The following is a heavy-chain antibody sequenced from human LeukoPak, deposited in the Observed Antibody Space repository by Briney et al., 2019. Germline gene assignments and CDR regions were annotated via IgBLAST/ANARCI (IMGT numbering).Heavy chain of an antibody. D-gene: IGHD6-19*01. J-gene: IGHJ3*02. CDR3: ARDTRGAVAADDPFDI. V-gene: IGHV1-8*01. CDR2: MNPNNGNT. Sequence: ASVKVSCKASGYTFATCDINWVRQATGQGLEWMGWMNPNNGNTGYAQKFQGRVTMTRDTSINTAYMELSSLMSEDTAVYYCARDTRGAVAADDPFDIWGPGTLVTVSS. CDR1: GYTFATCD.